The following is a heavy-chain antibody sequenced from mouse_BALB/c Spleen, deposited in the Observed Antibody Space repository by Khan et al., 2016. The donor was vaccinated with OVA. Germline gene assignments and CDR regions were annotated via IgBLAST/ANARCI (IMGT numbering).Heavy chain of an antibody. D-gene: IGHD1-1*01. CDR2: IDPANGNT. CDR3: APSTTNFDY. V-gene: IGHV14-3*02. CDR1: GFNIKDTY. Sequence: VQLKESGAELVKPGASVKLSCTVSGFNIKDTYMHWVKQRPEQGLEWIGRIDPANGNTKYDPKFQGKATITADTSSNTAYLQLSSLKSEDTAVYYCAPSTTNFDYWGQGTTLTVSS. J-gene: IGHJ2*01.